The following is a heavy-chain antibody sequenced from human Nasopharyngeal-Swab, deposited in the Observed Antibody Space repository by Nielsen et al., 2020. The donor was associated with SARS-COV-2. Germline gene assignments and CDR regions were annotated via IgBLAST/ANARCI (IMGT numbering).Heavy chain of an antibody. Sequence: GESLKISCAASGFTFDDSGMNWVRQAPGKGLEWVSGINWNGGSTSYAASVKGRFTISRDNAKNSLYLQMNTLRAEDTALYHCARVRDSGYDSGLDVWGQGTTVTVSS. CDR3: ARVRDSGYDSGLDV. D-gene: IGHD5-12*01. V-gene: IGHV3-20*01. CDR1: GFTFDDSG. CDR2: INWNGGST. J-gene: IGHJ6*02.